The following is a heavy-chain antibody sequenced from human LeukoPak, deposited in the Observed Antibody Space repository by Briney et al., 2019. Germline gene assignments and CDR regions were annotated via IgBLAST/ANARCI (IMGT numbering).Heavy chain of an antibody. Sequence: GGSLRLSCAASGFTFSSYSMKWVRQAPGKGLEWVSSISSSSSHKYYADSVRGRFTISRDNAKNSLYLQMDSLRVEDTAVYYCARTMRPILTGYYSLDYWGQGTLVTVSS. CDR3: ARTMRPILTGYYSLDY. V-gene: IGHV3-21*01. D-gene: IGHD3-9*01. CDR2: ISSSSSHK. J-gene: IGHJ4*02. CDR1: GFTFSSYS.